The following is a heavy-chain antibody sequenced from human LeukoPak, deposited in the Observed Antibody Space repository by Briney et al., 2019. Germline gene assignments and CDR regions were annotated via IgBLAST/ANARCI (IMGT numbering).Heavy chain of an antibody. Sequence: SETLSLTCTVSGGSIGSGTYYWGWIRQSPGKGLEWIGSIFYSGSTNYNPSLKSRVTISVDTSKNQFSLKLSSVTAADTAVYYCARDRRDSSSWYIHNWFDPWGQGTLVTVSS. D-gene: IGHD6-13*01. CDR2: IFYSGST. V-gene: IGHV4-39*07. J-gene: IGHJ5*02. CDR3: ARDRRDSSSWYIHNWFDP. CDR1: GGSIGSGTYY.